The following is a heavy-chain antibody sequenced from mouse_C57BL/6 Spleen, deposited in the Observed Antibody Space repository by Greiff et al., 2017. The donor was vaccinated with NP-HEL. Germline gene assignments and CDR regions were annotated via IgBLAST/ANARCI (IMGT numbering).Heavy chain of an antibody. V-gene: IGHV5-6*01. D-gene: IGHD1-1*01. J-gene: IGHJ1*03. CDR2: ISSGGSYT. CDR3: ARHPQLDGSSSYWYFDV. CDR1: GFTFSSYG. Sequence: EVHLVESGGDLVKPGGSLKLSCAASGFTFSSYGMSWVRQTPDKRLEWVATISSGGSYTYYPDSVKGRFPISRDNAKNTLYLQMSSLKSEDTAMYYCARHPQLDGSSSYWYFDVWGTGTTVTVSS.